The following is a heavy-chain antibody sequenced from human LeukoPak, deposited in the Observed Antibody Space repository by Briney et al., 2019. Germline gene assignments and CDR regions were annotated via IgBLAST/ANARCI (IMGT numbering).Heavy chain of an antibody. J-gene: IGHJ6*03. Sequence: PSETLSLTCAVYGGSFSGYYWSWIRQPPGKGLEWNGEINHSGSTNYKPSLKSRVTISVDTSKNQFSLKLSSVTAADTAVYYCARGIAAAGHYYYYMDVWGKGTTVTVSS. V-gene: IGHV4-34*01. CDR2: INHSGST. D-gene: IGHD6-13*01. CDR1: GGSFSGYY. CDR3: ARGIAAAGHYYYYMDV.